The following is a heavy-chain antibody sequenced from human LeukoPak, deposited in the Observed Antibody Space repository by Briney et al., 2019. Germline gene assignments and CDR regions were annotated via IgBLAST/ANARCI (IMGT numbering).Heavy chain of an antibody. D-gene: IGHD5-24*01. CDR2: IIPIFGTA. J-gene: IGHJ4*02. V-gene: IGHV1-69*05. CDR1: GGTFSSYA. CDR3: ASQVGNGYNIQ. Sequence: GSSVKVSCKASGGTFSSYAISWVRQAPGQGLEWMGRIIPIFGTANYAQKFQGRVTITTDESTSTAYMGLSSLRSEDTAVYYCASQVGNGYNIQWGQGTLVTVSS.